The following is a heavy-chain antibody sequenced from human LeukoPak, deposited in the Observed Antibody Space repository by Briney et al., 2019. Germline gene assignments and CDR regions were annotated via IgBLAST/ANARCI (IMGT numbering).Heavy chain of an antibody. V-gene: IGHV1-69*13. CDR1: GATFSSYA. Sequence: SVKLSCKASGATFSSYAISWVRHAPGQGLEWMGGIIPIFGTANYAQKFQGRVTITADESTSTAYMVLSSQISEDTAVYYCARGSEGGEQCSFCSRVFDYWGQGTLVTVSS. D-gene: IGHD3-16*01. J-gene: IGHJ4*02. CDR2: IIPIFGTA. CDR3: ARGSEGGEQCSFCSRVFDY.